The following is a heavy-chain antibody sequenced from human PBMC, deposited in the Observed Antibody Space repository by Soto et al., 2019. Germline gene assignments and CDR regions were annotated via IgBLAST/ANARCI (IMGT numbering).Heavy chain of an antibody. CDR3: ARDDYYDTPWGC. CDR2: INPSGGST. V-gene: IGHV1-46*03. D-gene: IGHD3-22*01. Sequence: QVQLVQSGAEVKKPGASVKVSCKASGYTFTSYYMHWVRQAPGQGLEWMGIINPSGGSTSYAQKFQGRVNMTRDTSTSTVYMELSSLRSEDTGVYYCARDDYYDTPWGCWGQGTLVTVSS. J-gene: IGHJ4*02. CDR1: GYTFTSYY.